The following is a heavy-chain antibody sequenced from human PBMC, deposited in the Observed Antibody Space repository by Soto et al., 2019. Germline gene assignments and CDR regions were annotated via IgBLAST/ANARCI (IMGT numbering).Heavy chain of an antibody. V-gene: IGHV3-9*01. D-gene: IGHD3-16*01. Sequence: GGSLRLSCAASGFTFDDYAMHWVRQAPGKGLEWVSGISWNSGSIGYADSVKGRFTISRDNAKNSLYLQMNSLRAEDTALYYCAKAAGPYVRNRHSATYYFDYWGQGTLVTVSS. CDR1: GFTFDDYA. J-gene: IGHJ4*02. CDR3: AKAAGPYVRNRHSATYYFDY. CDR2: ISWNSGSI.